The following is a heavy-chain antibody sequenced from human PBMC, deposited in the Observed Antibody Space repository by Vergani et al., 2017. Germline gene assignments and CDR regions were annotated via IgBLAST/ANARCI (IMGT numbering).Heavy chain of an antibody. D-gene: IGHD2-21*01. CDR3: ARGVDKNPYYYYYYMDV. J-gene: IGHJ6*03. V-gene: IGHV1-69*01. Sequence: QVQLVQSGAEVKKPGSSVKVSCKASGGTFSSYAISWVRQAPGQGLEWMGGIIPIFGTANYAQKFQGRVTITADESTSTAYMELGSLRSEDTAVYYCARGVDKNPYYYYYYMDVWGKGTTVTVSS. CDR2: IIPIFGTA. CDR1: GGTFSSYA.